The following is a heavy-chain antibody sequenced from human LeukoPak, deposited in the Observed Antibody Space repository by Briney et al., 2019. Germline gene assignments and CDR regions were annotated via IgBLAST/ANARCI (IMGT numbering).Heavy chain of an antibody. Sequence: SETLSLTCTVSGGSINNYYWSWIRQPPGRGQEWIGYVYYTGSTNYNASLKSRVTISVDTSRNQFSLKLSSVTAADTAVYYCARFSTMLDYWGQGTLVAVSS. J-gene: IGHJ4*02. CDR2: VYYTGST. V-gene: IGHV4-59*01. CDR3: ARFSTMLDY. CDR1: GGSINNYY. D-gene: IGHD5-24*01.